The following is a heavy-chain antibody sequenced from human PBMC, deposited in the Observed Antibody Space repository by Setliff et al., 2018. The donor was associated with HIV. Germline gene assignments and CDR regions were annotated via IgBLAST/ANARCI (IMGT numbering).Heavy chain of an antibody. Sequence: GGSLRLSCAASGFTFSSYAMSWVRQAPGKGLEWVSAISGSGGSTYYADSVKGRFTMSRDYSKNTIYLQMSSLRAEDSALYYCARESIVMVRGVPRPDFDGLDVWGQGTTVTVSS. CDR3: ARESIVMVRGVPRPDFDGLDV. V-gene: IGHV3-23*01. CDR2: ISGSGGST. D-gene: IGHD3-10*01. CDR1: GFTFSSYA. J-gene: IGHJ6*02.